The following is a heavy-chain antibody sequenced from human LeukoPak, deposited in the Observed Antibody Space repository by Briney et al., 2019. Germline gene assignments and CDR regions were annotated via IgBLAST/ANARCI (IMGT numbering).Heavy chain of an antibody. J-gene: IGHJ3*02. CDR3: ARDRGYYGGYPFEI. V-gene: IGHV4-59*01. CDR2: TYYSGST. D-gene: IGHD4-23*01. CDR1: GGSISSYY. Sequence: PSETLSLTCTVSGGSISSYYWSWIRQPPGKGLEWIGYTYYSGSTNQNPSLKSRVTISVDTSKNQFSLKLTSVTAADTAIYYCARDRGYYGGYPFEIWGQGTMVTVSS.